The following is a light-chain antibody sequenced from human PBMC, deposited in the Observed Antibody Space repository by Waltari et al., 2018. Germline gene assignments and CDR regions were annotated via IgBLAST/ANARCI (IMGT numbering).Light chain of an antibody. V-gene: IGLV3-27*01. CDR1: VLGKKS. Sequence: SYELKQPSSVSVSPGQTARITCSGDVLGKKSLRWFQQKPGQAPVLLIFRDSGRASGIHERFSGSSSGTTVTLTISGAQVEDEADYYCFTVDDNSLRLFGGGTKLTVL. J-gene: IGLJ2*01. CDR2: RDS. CDR3: FTVDDNSLRL.